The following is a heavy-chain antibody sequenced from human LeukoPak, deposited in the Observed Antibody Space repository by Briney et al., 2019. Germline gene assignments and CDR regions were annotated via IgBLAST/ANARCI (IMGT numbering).Heavy chain of an antibody. Sequence: GGSLRLSCAASGFTFSSYAMHWVRQAPGKGLEWVAVISYDGSNKYYADSVKGRFTISRDNSKNTLYLQMNSLRAEDTAVYYCATDRGGSYHDWGQGTLVTVSS. CDR1: GFTFSSYA. CDR3: ATDRGGSYHD. CDR2: ISYDGSNK. D-gene: IGHD1-26*01. V-gene: IGHV3-30*04. J-gene: IGHJ4*02.